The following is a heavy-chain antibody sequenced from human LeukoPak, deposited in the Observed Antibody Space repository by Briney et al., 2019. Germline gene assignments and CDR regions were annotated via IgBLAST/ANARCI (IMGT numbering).Heavy chain of an antibody. CDR2: INHSGST. D-gene: IGHD1-26*01. CDR1: GGSISSYY. V-gene: IGHV4-34*01. J-gene: IGHJ4*02. CDR3: ARRSGGY. Sequence: SETLSLTCTVSGGSISSYYWSWIRQPPGKGLEWIGEINHSGSTNYNPSLKSRVTISVDTSKNQFSLKLSSVTAADTAVYYCARRSGGYWGQGTLVTVSS.